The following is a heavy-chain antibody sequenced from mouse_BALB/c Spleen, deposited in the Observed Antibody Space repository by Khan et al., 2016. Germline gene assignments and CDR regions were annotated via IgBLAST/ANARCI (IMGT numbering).Heavy chain of an antibody. V-gene: IGHV5-17*02. CDR3: VTSDYGSNMDY. CDR2: ISSGSSTI. D-gene: IGHD1-1*01. J-gene: IGHJ4*01. CDR1: GFTFSNFG. Sequence: EVQLVESGGGLVQPGGSRKLSCAATGFTFSNFGMHWVRQAPEKGLEWVAYISSGSSTIYYADTVMGRFTISRDNPTNTLLLQMTSLRSEDTAMXYCVTSDYGSNMDYWGQGTSVTVSS.